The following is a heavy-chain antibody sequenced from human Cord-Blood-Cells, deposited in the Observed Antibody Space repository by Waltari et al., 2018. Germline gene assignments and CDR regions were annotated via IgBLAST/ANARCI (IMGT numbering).Heavy chain of an antibody. CDR2: IYSGGST. D-gene: IGHD2-2*01. V-gene: IGHV3-53*01. CDR3: ARVYCSSTSCYEFDY. Sequence: EVQLVESGGGLIQPGGSLRRSCAASGFTVSSNYMSWFRQAPGKGLEWVSVIYSGGSTYYADSVKGRFTISRDNSKNTLYLQMNSLRAEDTAVYYCARVYCSSTSCYEFDYWGQGTLVTVSS. J-gene: IGHJ4*02. CDR1: GFTVSSNY.